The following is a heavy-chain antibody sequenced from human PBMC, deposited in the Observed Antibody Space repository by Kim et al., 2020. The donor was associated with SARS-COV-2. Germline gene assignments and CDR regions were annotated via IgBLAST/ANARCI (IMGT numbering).Heavy chain of an antibody. CDR3: ARVYDSSGYYYYFDY. J-gene: IGHJ4*02. D-gene: IGHD3-22*01. V-gene: IGHV4-4*02. Sequence: PLKSRVTISVDKSKTQFSLKLSSVTAADTAVYYCARVYDSSGYYYYFDYWGQGTLVTVSS.